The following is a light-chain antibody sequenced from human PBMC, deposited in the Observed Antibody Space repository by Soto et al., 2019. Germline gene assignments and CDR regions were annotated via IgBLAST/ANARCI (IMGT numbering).Light chain of an antibody. Sequence: DIVMTQSPLSLPVSPGEPASISCRSSQSLLHSNGYNYLDWYLQKPGQSPQLLIYLGSNRASGVPDRFSGSGSGIDFTLKISRVEAEDVGVYYCMQALQTPPWTFGQGTKVDIK. J-gene: IGKJ1*01. V-gene: IGKV2-28*01. CDR1: QSLLHSNGYNY. CDR2: LGS. CDR3: MQALQTPPWT.